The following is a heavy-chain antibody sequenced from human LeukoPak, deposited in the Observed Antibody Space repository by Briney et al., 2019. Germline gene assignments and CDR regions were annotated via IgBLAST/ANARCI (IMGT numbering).Heavy chain of an antibody. Sequence: SETLSLTCTVSGGSISSSYWSWIRQPPGKGLEWIGEINHSGSTNYNPSLKSRVTISVDTSKNQFSLKLSSVTAADTAVYYYARGLTRYYCSSTSCSSDAFDIWGQGTMVTVSS. CDR3: ARGLTRYYCSSTSCSSDAFDI. CDR1: GGSISSSY. V-gene: IGHV4-34*01. J-gene: IGHJ3*02. CDR2: INHSGST. D-gene: IGHD2-2*01.